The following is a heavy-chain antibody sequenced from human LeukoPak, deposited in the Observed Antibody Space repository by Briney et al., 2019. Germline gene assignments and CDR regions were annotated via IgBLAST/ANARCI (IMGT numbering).Heavy chain of an antibody. D-gene: IGHD6-13*01. V-gene: IGHV3-21*01. J-gene: IGHJ4*02. CDR3: ARDFGSSWSFDY. CDR2: ISSSSSYI. Sequence: GGSLRLPCAASGFTFSSYSMNWVRQAPGKGLEWVSSISSSSSYIYYADSVKGRFTISRDNAKKSLFLQMNSLRAEDTAVYYCARDFGSSWSFDYWGQGTLVTVSS. CDR1: GFTFSSYS.